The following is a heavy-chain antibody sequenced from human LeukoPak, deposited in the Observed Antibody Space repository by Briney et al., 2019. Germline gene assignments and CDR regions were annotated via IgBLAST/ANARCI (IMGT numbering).Heavy chain of an antibody. D-gene: IGHD6-19*01. CDR3: ARAMIAVAGTGDY. Sequence: GGSLRLSCAASGFTFSSYAMHWVRQAPGKGLEWVAVISYDGSNKYYADSVKGRFTISRDNSKNTLYLQMNSLRAEDTAVYYCARAMIAVAGTGDYWGQGTLVTVSS. CDR2: ISYDGSNK. V-gene: IGHV3-30-3*01. J-gene: IGHJ4*02. CDR1: GFTFSSYA.